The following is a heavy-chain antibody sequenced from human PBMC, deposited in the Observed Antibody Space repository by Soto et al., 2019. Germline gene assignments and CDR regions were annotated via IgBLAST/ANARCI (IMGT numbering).Heavy chain of an antibody. CDR2: ISGSGGST. CDR1: GFTFSSYA. D-gene: IGHD1-26*01. CDR3: AKPDGACFDY. J-gene: IGHJ4*02. Sequence: GWSLRLSFAASGFTFSSYAMSWVRQAPGKGLEWVSAISGSGGSTYYADSVKGRFTISRGNSKNTLYLQMNSLRAEDTAVYYCAKPDGACFDYWGQGTLVTVSS. V-gene: IGHV3-23*01.